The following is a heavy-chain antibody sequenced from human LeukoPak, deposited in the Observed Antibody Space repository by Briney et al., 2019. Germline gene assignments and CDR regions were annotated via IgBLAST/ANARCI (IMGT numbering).Heavy chain of an antibody. V-gene: IGHV3-7*01. CDR2: IKQDGSEK. Sequence: GGSLRLSCAASGFTFSSYWMSWVRQAPGKGLEWVANIKQDGSEKYYVDSVKGRFTISRDNAKKSLYLQMNSLRAEDTAVYYCARGSRDCANGVCYAFDIWGQGTVVTVSS. J-gene: IGHJ3*02. CDR1: GFTFSSYW. CDR3: ARGSRDCANGVCYAFDI. D-gene: IGHD2-8*01.